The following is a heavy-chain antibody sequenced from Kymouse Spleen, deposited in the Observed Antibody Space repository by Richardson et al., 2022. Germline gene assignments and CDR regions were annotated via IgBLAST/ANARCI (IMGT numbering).Heavy chain of an antibody. CDR2: ISYDGSNK. V-gene: IGHV3-30*18. Sequence: QVQLVESGGGVVQPGRSLRLSCAASGFTFSSYGMHWVRQAPGKGLEWVAVISYDGSNKYYADSVKGRFTISRDNSKNTLYLQMNSLRAEDTAVYYCAKEAWAYYYYYGMDVWGQGTTVTVSS. J-gene: IGHJ6*02. D-gene: IGHD7-27*02. CDR3: AKEAWAYYYYYGMDV. CDR1: GFTFSSYG.